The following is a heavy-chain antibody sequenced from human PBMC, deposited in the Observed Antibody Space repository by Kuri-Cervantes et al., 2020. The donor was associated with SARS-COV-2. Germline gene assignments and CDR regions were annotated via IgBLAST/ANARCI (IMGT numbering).Heavy chain of an antibody. Sequence: ESLKISCTVSGGSISSYYWSWIRQPPGEGLEWIGYIYYSGSTNYNPSLKSRVTISVDTSKNQFSLKLSSVTAADTAVYYCARGRIRPFDYWGQGTLVTVSS. CDR3: ARGRIRPFDY. CDR2: IYYSGST. J-gene: IGHJ4*02. CDR1: GGSISSYY. V-gene: IGHV4-59*12.